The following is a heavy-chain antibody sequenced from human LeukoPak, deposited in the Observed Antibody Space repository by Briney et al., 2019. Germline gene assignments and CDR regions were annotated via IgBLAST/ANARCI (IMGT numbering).Heavy chain of an antibody. CDR3: ASKLTDDYDQE. CDR1: GGSISSSSYY. CDR2: IYYSGST. Sequence: SETLSLTCTVSGGSISSSSYYWGWIRQPPGKGLEWIGSIYYSGSTYYNPSLKSRVTISVDTSKNQFSLKLSSVTAADTAVYYCASKLTDDYDQEWGQGTLVTVSS. J-gene: IGHJ4*02. D-gene: IGHD4-17*01. V-gene: IGHV4-39*01.